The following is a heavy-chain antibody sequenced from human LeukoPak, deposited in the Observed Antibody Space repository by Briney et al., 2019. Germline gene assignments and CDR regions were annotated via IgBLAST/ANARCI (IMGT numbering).Heavy chain of an antibody. J-gene: IGHJ6*03. CDR3: AKADGGQWPSSYYYYYMDV. CDR1: GLTFSSYG. V-gene: IGHV3-23*01. Sequence: GGSLRLSCAASGLTFSSYGMSWVRQAPGKGLEWVSAISGSGGSTYYADSVKGRFTTSRDNSKNTLYLQMNSLRAEDTAVYYCAKADGGQWPSSYYYYYMDVWGKGTTVTVSS. D-gene: IGHD6-19*01. CDR2: ISGSGGST.